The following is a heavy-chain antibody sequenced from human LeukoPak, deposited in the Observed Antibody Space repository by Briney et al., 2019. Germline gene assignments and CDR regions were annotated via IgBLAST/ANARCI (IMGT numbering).Heavy chain of an antibody. CDR3: TKRVPYTSSPVYLDC. Sequence: PGGSLRLSCVASGFTFSNYGMNWVRQAPGKGLEWISAISDDGRSIYYTDSVKGRFTISRGNSKNTLFLQMNSLKAEDTAMYYCTKRVPYTSSPVYLDCWGQGTLVTVSS. J-gene: IGHJ4*02. CDR1: GFTFSNYG. D-gene: IGHD6-6*01. CDR2: ISDDGRSI. V-gene: IGHV3-23*01.